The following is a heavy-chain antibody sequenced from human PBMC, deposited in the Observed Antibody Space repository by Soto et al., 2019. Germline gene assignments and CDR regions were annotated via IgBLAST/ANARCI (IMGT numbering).Heavy chain of an antibody. CDR3: ARALYSYGPKFDP. D-gene: IGHD5-18*01. CDR2: IYYSRST. CDR1: GGAISSYY. J-gene: IGHJ5*02. V-gene: IGHV4-59*01. Sequence: AETRSLTFTVSGGAISSYYWRWIRHHSGKGLEWSGYIYYSRSTNYTPSLKSRVTISVDTSKNQFSLKLSSVTAADTAVYYCARALYSYGPKFDPWGQGTLVTVSS.